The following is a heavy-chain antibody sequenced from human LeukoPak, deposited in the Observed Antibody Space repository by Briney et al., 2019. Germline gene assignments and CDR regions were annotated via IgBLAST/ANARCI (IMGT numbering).Heavy chain of an antibody. CDR3: AKDRVDTE. V-gene: IGHV3-23*01. CDR2: IIGSGSGT. CDR1: GFTFSSYA. Sequence: GGSLRLSCVASGFTFSSYAMSWVRQAPGKGLEWVSAIIGSGSGTFYADSVKGRFTISRDNSKNTLFLRMNSLRAEDTAIYYCAKDRVDTEWGQGTLVTVSS. D-gene: IGHD5-18*01. J-gene: IGHJ4*02.